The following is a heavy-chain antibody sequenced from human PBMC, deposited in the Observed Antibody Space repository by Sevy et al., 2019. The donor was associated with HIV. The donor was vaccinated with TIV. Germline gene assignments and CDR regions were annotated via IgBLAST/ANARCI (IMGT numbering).Heavy chain of an antibody. D-gene: IGHD5-18*01. CDR1: GFTFSSFA. CDR2: ISYDGSKK. J-gene: IGHJ4*02. V-gene: IGHV3-30*04. Sequence: GGSLRLSCAASGFTFSSFAMHWARQAPGKGLEWVALISYDGSKKYYADSVKGRFSISRDNSKNTVYLQMNSLRAEDTALYYCARDLTAIGYSYGYVDYWGQGTLVTVSS. CDR3: ARDLTAIGYSYGYVDY.